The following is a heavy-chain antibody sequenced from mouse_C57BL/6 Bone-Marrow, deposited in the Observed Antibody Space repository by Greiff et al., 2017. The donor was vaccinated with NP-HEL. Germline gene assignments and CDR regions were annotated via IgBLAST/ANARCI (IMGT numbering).Heavy chain of an antibody. J-gene: IGHJ4*01. CDR1: GYTFTSYW. D-gene: IGHD2-4*01. CDR3: AWGLRQGFMDY. Sequence: QVQLQQPGAELVKPGASVKVSCKASGYTFTSYWMHWVKQRPGQGLEWIGRIHPSDSDTNYNQKFKGKATLTVDKSSSTAYMQLSSLTSEDSAVYYCAWGLRQGFMDYWGQGTSVTVSS. CDR2: IHPSDSDT. V-gene: IGHV1-74*01.